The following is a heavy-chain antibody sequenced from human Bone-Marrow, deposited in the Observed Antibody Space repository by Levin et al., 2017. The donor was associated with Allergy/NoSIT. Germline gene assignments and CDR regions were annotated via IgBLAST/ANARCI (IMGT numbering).Heavy chain of an antibody. V-gene: IGHV3-30*04. CDR2: ISYDGSNK. Sequence: GGSLRLSCAASGFTFSSYAMHWVRQAPGKGLEWVAVISYDGSNKYYADSVKGRFTISRDNSKNTLYLQMNSLRAEDTAVYYCARDINGIIGYCSGGSCRWSQGTLVTVSS. D-gene: IGHD2-15*01. J-gene: IGHJ4*02. CDR3: ARDINGIIGYCSGGSCR. CDR1: GFTFSSYA.